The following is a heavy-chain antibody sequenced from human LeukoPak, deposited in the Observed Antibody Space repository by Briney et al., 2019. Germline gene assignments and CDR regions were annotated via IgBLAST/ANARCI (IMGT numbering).Heavy chain of an antibody. J-gene: IGHJ6*02. CDR3: ARGPIAVAGTGDRGDGVDV. D-gene: IGHD6-19*01. CDR2: ISSNGGST. V-gene: IGHV3-64*01. CDR1: GFTFSSYA. Sequence: PGGSLRLSCAASGFTFSSYAMHWVRQAPGKGLEYVSAISSNGGSTYYANSVKGRFTISRDNSKNTLYLQMGSLRAEDMAVYYCARGPIAVAGTGDRGDGVDVWGQGTTVTVSS.